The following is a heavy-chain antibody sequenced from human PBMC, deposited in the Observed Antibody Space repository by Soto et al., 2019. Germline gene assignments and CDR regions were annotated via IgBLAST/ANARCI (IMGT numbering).Heavy chain of an antibody. CDR2: ISGSGGST. CDR1: GFTFSSYA. Sequence: GGSLRLSCAASGFTFSSYAMSWVRQAPGKGLEWVSAISGSGGSTYYADSVKGRFTISRDNSKNTLYLQMNSLRAEDMAVYYCAKFMITFGGVIVMADAFDIWGQGTMVTISS. CDR3: AKFMITFGGVIVMADAFDI. J-gene: IGHJ3*02. D-gene: IGHD3-16*02. V-gene: IGHV3-23*01.